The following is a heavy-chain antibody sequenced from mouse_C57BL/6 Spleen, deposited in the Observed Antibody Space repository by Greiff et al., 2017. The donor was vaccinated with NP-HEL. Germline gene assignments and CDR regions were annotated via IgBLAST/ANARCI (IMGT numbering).Heavy chain of an antibody. CDR3: ARSRDTTVVAPYYYAMDY. J-gene: IGHJ4*01. D-gene: IGHD1-1*01. CDR2: INPSSGYT. Sequence: QVQLKESGAELAKPGASVKLSCKASGYTFTSYWMHWVKQRPGQGLEWIGYINPSSGYTKYNQKFKDKATLTADKSSSTAYMQLSSLTYEDSAVYYCARSRDTTVVAPYYYAMDYWGQGTSVTVSS. CDR1: GYTFTSYW. V-gene: IGHV1-7*01.